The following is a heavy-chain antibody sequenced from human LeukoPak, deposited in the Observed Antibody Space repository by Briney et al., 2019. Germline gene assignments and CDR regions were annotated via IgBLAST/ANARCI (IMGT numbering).Heavy chain of an antibody. CDR2: IYYSGST. CDR3: ARTIAAAGTNWFDP. J-gene: IGHJ5*02. D-gene: IGHD6-13*01. Sequence: SETLSLTCTVSGGSISTYYWSWIRQPPGKGLEWIGYIYYSGSTNYNPSLKSRVTISVDTSKNQFSLKLSSVTAADTAVYYCARTIAAAGTNWFDPWGQGTLVTVSS. V-gene: IGHV4-59*01. CDR1: GGSISTYY.